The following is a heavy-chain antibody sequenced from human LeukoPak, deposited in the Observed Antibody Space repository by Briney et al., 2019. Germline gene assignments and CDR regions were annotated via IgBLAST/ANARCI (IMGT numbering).Heavy chain of an antibody. CDR2: VSHSGIT. J-gene: IGHJ5*02. Sequence: SETLSLTCTVSGGSIRSASYFWGWIRQPPGKELEWVGSVSHSGITYSSPSLESRVTLSVDASKNQFSLDLSSVTATDTAVYFWAQLQDYAAEIQWFDPLRQVTLVTVSS. D-gene: IGHD4/OR15-4a*01. V-gene: IGHV4-39*01. CDR3: AQLQDYAAEIQWFDP. CDR1: GGSIRSASYF.